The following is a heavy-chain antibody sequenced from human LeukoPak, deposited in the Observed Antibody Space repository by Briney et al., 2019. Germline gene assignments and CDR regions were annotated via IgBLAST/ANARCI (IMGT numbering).Heavy chain of an antibody. CDR1: GFTFSSSA. V-gene: IGHV3-30*07. CDR3: ARGYSGLIL. J-gene: IGHJ3*01. CDR2: ISYDGSNK. Sequence: TGGSLRLSCAASGFTFSSSAMHWVRQAPGKGLEWVAVISYDGSNKYYADSVKGRFTISRDNSKNTLYLQMNSLRAEDTAVYYCARGYSGLILWGQGTMVTVSS. D-gene: IGHD5-12*01.